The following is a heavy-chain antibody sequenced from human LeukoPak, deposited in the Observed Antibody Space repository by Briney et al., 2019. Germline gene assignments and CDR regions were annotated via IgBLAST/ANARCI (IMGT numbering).Heavy chain of an antibody. D-gene: IGHD6-13*01. Sequence: GGSLRLSCAASGFTFSSYAMSWVRQAPGKGLEWVSGTSGSGGSTYYADSVKGRFTISRDNSKNTLYLQMNSLRAEDTAVYYCATAALYGSAWYYFDYWGQGTLVTVSS. CDR2: TSGSGGST. CDR1: GFTFSSYA. V-gene: IGHV3-23*01. CDR3: ATAALYGSAWYYFDY. J-gene: IGHJ4*02.